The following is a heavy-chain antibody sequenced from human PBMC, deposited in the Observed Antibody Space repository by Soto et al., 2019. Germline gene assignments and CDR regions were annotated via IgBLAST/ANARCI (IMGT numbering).Heavy chain of an antibody. CDR1: GFTFSSYW. CDR3: ASENSGWYPFFDY. CDR2: IKQDGSEK. J-gene: IGHJ4*02. D-gene: IGHD6-13*01. Sequence: PGVSLRLSCAASGFTFSSYWMSWVRQAPGKGLEWVANIKQDGSEKYYVDSVKGRSTISRDNAKNSLYLQMNSVRAADTAVYQGASENSGWYPFFDYWGQGT. V-gene: IGHV3-7*03.